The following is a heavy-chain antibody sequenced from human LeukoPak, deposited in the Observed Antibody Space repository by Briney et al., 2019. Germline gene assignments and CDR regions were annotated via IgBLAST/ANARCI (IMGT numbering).Heavy chain of an antibody. CDR3: ARGHGWVDY. CDR2: TNPSDSNT. V-gene: IGHV5-10-1*01. CDR1: GYTFTNNW. D-gene: IGHD6-19*01. Sequence: GESLKISCKGSGYTFTNNWISWVRQMPGKGLEWMGRTNPSDSNTDYSPSFQGHVTISADKSINTVYLQWGSLKASDTAMYYCARGHGWVDYWGQGALVTVSS. J-gene: IGHJ4*02.